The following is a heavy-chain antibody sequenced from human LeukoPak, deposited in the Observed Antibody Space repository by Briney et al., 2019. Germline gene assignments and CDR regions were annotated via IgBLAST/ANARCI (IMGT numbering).Heavy chain of an antibody. CDR2: MNPNSGNT. CDR1: GYTFTTYD. J-gene: IGHJ4*02. V-gene: IGHV1-8*01. Sequence: ASVKVSCKASGYTFTTYDINWVRQATGQGLEWMGWMNPNSGNTGYAQRFQGRVTMTRDTSISTAYMELNSLTSEDTAVYYCAKIVRDTGTFDYWGQGTLVTVSS. D-gene: IGHD5-18*01. CDR3: AKIVRDTGTFDY.